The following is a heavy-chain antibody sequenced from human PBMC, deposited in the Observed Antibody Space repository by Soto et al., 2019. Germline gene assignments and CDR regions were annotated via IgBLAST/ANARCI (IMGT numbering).Heavy chain of an antibody. CDR2: IKSKTDGGTA. V-gene: IGHV3-15*07. J-gene: IGHJ1*01. CDR3: TPGGYCSGGTCYPRVSRDNNFQH. Sequence: GGSLRLSCVASGFTFSDAWMNWVRQAPGKGLEWVGRIKSKTDGGTADYAAPVKGRFTISREDSENTLYLQMNSLKTEDTAVYYCTPGGYCSGGTCYPRVSRDNNFQHWGRGTLVTVSS. D-gene: IGHD2-15*01. CDR1: GFTFSDAW.